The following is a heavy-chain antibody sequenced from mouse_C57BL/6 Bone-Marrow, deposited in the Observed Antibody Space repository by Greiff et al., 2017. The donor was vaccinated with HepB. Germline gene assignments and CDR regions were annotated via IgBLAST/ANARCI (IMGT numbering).Heavy chain of an antibody. CDR3: ARSRLITTVVAPFDY. J-gene: IGHJ2*01. CDR2: INPNNGGT. V-gene: IGHV1-26*01. D-gene: IGHD1-1*01. CDR1: AYTFTDYY. Sequence: VQLQHSGPELVKPGASVKISCKASAYTFTDYYMNWVKQSHGKSLEWIGDINPNNGGTSYNQKFKGKATFTVDKSSSTAYMELRSLTSEDSAVYYCARSRLITTVVAPFDYWGQGTTLTVSS.